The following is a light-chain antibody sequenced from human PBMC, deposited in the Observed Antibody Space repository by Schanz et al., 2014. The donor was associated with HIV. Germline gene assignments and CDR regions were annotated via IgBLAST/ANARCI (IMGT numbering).Light chain of an antibody. Sequence: QSVLTQPPSVSGAPGQRVTISCTGSSSNIGAGYDVHWYQHLPETAPKLLIYGNSNRPSGVPDRFSGSKSGTSASLVITGLRSEDEAHYYCAAWDDSLSGQVFGGGTKLTVL. CDR1: SSNIGAGYD. J-gene: IGLJ3*02. CDR3: AAWDDSLSGQV. V-gene: IGLV1-40*01. CDR2: GNS.